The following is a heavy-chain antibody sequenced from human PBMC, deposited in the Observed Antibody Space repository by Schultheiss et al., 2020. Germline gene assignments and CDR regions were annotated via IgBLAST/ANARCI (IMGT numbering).Heavy chain of an antibody. CDR2: IGTAGDT. V-gene: IGHV3-13*01. Sequence: GGSLRLSCAASGFTFSSYGMHWVRQATGKGLEWVSAIGTAGDTYYPGSVKGRFTISRDNAKNSVYLQMNSLRAEDTAVYFCAKLGAMTYYYYYVDVWGKGTTVTVS. CDR3: AKLGAMTYYYYYVDV. CDR1: GFTFSSYG. D-gene: IGHD2-2*01. J-gene: IGHJ6*03.